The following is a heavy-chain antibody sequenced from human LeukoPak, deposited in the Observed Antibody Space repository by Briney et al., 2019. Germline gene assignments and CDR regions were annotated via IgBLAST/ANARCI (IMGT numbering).Heavy chain of an antibody. CDR3: ARARSENCHSLYYDILTAYYAFDY. V-gene: IGHV1-18*01. D-gene: IGHD3-9*01. CDR2: ISAYNGNT. Sequence: ASVKVSCQDSVYTFTSYGICWLRQAPGQGLEWMGWISAYNGNTNYAQKLQGRVTMTTDTSTSTAYMELRSLRSDDTSVYYCARARSENCHSLYYDILTAYYAFDYWGQGTLVTVSS. CDR1: VYTFTSYG. J-gene: IGHJ4*02.